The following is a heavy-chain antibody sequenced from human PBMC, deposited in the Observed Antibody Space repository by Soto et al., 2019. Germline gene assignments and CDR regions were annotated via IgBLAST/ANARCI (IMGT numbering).Heavy chain of an antibody. V-gene: IGHV3-74*01. CDR1: GFTFSSYW. J-gene: IGHJ4*02. D-gene: IGHD4-4*01. CDR3: ATAVTFDY. Sequence: EVQLVESGAGLVQPGGYLRLSCAASGFTFSSYWMHWVRQAPGKGLVWVSRINSDGSSTGYADSVKGRFAISRDNANKTLYLQMNSLRPEDTAVYYWATAVTFDYGGQGTLGTVSS. CDR2: INSDGSST.